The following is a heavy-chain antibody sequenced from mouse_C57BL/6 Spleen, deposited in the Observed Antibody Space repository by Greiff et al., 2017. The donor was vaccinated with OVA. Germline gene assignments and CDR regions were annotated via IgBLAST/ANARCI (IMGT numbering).Heavy chain of an antibody. J-gene: IGHJ2*01. V-gene: IGHV1-69*01. Sequence: VQLQQPGAELVMPGASVKLSCKASGYTFTSYWMHWVKQRPGQGLEWIGEIDPSDSYTNYNQKFKGKSTLTVDKSSSTAYMQLSSLTSEDSAVYYCARVGYYDFFDYWGQGTTLTVSS. D-gene: IGHD2-4*01. CDR1: GYTFTSYW. CDR3: ARVGYYDFFDY. CDR2: IDPSDSYT.